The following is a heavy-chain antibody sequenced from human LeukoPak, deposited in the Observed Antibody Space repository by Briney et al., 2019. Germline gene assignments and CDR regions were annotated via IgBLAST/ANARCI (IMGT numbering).Heavy chain of an antibody. CDR1: GYTFTSYG. D-gene: IGHD3-22*01. Sequence: ASVKVSCKASGYTFTSYGISWVRQAPGQGLEWMGWISAYNGNTNYAQKLQGRVTMTTDTSTSTAYMELRSLRSDDTAVYYCAREFYYDSSGYYYLTYFQHWGQGTLVTVSP. CDR2: ISAYNGNT. V-gene: IGHV1-18*01. J-gene: IGHJ1*01. CDR3: AREFYYDSSGYYYLTYFQH.